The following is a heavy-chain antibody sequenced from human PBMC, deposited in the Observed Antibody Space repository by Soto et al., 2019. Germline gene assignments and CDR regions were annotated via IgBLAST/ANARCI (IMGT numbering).Heavy chain of an antibody. J-gene: IGHJ6*03. CDR1: GGTFSSYT. CDR2: IIPILGIA. D-gene: IGHD5-18*01. Sequence: QVQLVQSGAEVKKPGSSVKVSCKASGGTFSSYTISWVRQAPGQRLEWMGRIIPILGIANYAQKFQGRVTITADKSTSTAYMELSSLRSEDTAVYYCARDRREYAVRGYSYGHVSKDYYYYMDVWGKGTTVTVSS. V-gene: IGHV1-69*08. CDR3: ARDRREYAVRGYSYGHVSKDYYYYMDV.